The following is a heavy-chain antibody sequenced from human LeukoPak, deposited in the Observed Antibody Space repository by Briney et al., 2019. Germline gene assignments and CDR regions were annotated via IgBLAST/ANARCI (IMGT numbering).Heavy chain of an antibody. V-gene: IGHV5-51*01. Sequence: GESLKISCKGSGYSFTSYWIGWVRQMPGKGLEWMGIIYPGDSDTRYSPSFQGQVTISADKSISTAYLQWSSLKASDTAMYYCARIRRYYDILTSLHDAFDIWGQGTMVTVSS. D-gene: IGHD3-9*01. CDR1: GYSFTSYW. CDR3: ARIRRYYDILTSLHDAFDI. CDR2: IYPGDSDT. J-gene: IGHJ3*02.